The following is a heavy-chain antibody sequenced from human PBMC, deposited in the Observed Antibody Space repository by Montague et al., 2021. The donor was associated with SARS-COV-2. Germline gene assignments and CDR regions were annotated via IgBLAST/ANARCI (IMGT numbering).Heavy chain of an antibody. CDR3: ARGDGHYYGSGTYPYY. J-gene: IGHJ4*02. V-gene: IGHV4-59*01. D-gene: IGHD3-10*01. Sequence: ETLSLTCTVSGGSITSYYWSWIRQPPGKGLEYIGYIYYSGSTDYNPSLKSRITMSVDTSKNQFSLKLSSVTAADTAVYYCARGDGHYYGSGTYPYYWGQGTLVTVSS. CDR2: IYYSGST. CDR1: GGSITSYY.